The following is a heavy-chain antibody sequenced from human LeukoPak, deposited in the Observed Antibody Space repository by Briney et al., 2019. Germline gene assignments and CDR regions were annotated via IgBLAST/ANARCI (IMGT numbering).Heavy chain of an antibody. D-gene: IGHD1-26*01. CDR1: GGSISTYY. CDR2: IYYSATT. V-gene: IGHV4-59*01. CDR3: ARASYEDFDY. J-gene: IGHJ4*02. Sequence: SETLSLTCTVSGGSISTYYWSWIRQPPGKGLEWIGYIYYSATTNYNPSLKSRVTISLDTSKNQFSLKLTSVTAADTAVYYCARASYEDFDYWGQGTLVTVSS.